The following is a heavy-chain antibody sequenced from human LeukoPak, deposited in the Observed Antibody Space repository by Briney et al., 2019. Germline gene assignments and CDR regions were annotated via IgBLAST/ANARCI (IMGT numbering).Heavy chain of an antibody. Sequence: ASVTVSCTASGGTFSSYVISWVRQAPGQGLEWMGGIIPIFGTANYAQKFQGRVTITADESTSTAYMELSSLRSEDTAVYYCARALLRYCSSTSCYWFDPWGQGTLVTVSS. CDR2: IIPIFGTA. CDR3: ARALLRYCSSTSCYWFDP. D-gene: IGHD2-2*01. CDR1: GGTFSSYV. V-gene: IGHV1-69*13. J-gene: IGHJ5*02.